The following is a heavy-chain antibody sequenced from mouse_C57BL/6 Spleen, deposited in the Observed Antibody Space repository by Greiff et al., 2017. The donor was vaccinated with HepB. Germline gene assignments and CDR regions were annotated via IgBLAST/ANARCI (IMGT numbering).Heavy chain of an antibody. V-gene: IGHV1-26*01. CDR2: INPNNGGT. Sequence: EVQLQQSGPELVKPGASVKISCKASGYTFTDYYMNWVKQSHGKSLEWIGDINPNNGGTSYNQKFKGKATLTVDKSSSTAYMELRSLTSEDSAVYYCARRYYGSSGYWGQGTTLTVSS. J-gene: IGHJ2*01. CDR1: GYTFTDYY. D-gene: IGHD1-1*01. CDR3: ARRYYGSSGY.